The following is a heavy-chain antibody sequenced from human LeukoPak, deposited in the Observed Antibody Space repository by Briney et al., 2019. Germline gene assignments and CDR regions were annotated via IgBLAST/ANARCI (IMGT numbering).Heavy chain of an antibody. Sequence: ASVKVSCKASGYSFTTCYMHWVRQAPGQGLEWMGIINPSGGSTDYSQRFQGRVTMTRDTSTSTVHMELSSLRSDDTAVYYCARAEPFSGGWYYHYWGQGTLVTVSS. J-gene: IGHJ4*02. D-gene: IGHD6-19*01. V-gene: IGHV1-46*01. CDR1: GYSFTTCY. CDR3: ARAEPFSGGWYYHY. CDR2: INPSGGST.